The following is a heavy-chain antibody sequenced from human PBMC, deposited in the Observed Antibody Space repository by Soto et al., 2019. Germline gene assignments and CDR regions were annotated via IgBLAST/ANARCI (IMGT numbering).Heavy chain of an antibody. CDR3: ARVGPLEYQDSCSWYFFIGNWKHYYYYGMEV. J-gene: IGHJ6*02. Sequence: GASVKVSCKASGGTFSSYAISWVRQAPGQGLEWMGGIIPIFGTANYAQKFQGRVTITADESTSTAYMELSSLRSEDTAVYYCARVGPLEYQDSCSWYFFIGNWKHYYYYGMEVWGQGTTVTVSS. CDR1: GGTFSSYA. V-gene: IGHV1-69*13. D-gene: IGHD6-13*01. CDR2: IIPIFGTA.